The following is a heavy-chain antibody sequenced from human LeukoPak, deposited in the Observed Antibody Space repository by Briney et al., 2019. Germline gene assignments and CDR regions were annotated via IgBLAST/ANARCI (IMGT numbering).Heavy chain of an antibody. CDR1: GYSISSGYY. J-gene: IGHJ4*02. CDR2: IYHSGST. CDR3: ARLTHTAGWDY. D-gene: IGHD5-18*01. V-gene: IGHV4-38-2*01. Sequence: PSETLSLTCAVSGYSISSGYYWGWIRQPPGKGLEWIGSIYHSGSTYYNPSLKSRVTISVDTSKNQFSLKLSSVTAADTAVYYCARLTHTAGWDYWGQGTLVTVSP.